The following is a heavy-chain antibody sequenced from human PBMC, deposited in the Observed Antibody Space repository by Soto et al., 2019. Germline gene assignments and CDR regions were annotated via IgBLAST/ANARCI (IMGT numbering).Heavy chain of an antibody. D-gene: IGHD3-22*01. Sequence: SVKVSCKASGGTFSSYAISWVRQAPGQGLEWMGGIIPIFGTANYAQKFQGRVTITADESTSTAYMELSSLRSEDTAVYYCATPYYYDSSGYTRLDYWGQGTLVTVSS. J-gene: IGHJ4*02. CDR2: IIPIFGTA. CDR3: ATPYYYDSSGYTRLDY. CDR1: GGTFSSYA. V-gene: IGHV1-69*13.